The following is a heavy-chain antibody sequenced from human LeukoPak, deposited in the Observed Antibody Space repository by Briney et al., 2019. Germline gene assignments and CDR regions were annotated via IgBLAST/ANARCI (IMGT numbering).Heavy chain of an antibody. V-gene: IGHV1-46*01. CDR2: INPSGGST. CDR3: ARADYGDSRGTAFDI. D-gene: IGHD4-17*01. CDR1: GYTFTSYY. Sequence: ASVKVSCKASGYTFTSYYMHWVRQAPGQGLEWMGIINPSGGSTSYAQKFQGRVTMTRDTSTSTVYMELSSLRSEDTAVYYCARADYGDSRGTAFDIWGQGTMVTVSS. J-gene: IGHJ3*02.